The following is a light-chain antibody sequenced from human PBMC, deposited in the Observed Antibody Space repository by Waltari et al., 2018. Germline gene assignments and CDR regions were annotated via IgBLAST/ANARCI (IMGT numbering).Light chain of an antibody. CDR1: QSISSY. Sequence: DIQMTQSPSSLSASVGDRVTITCRASQSISSYLNWYKQKPGKAPKLLIYAASSVQSGVPSEFSGSGSGTDFTLTISSLHPEDFATYYCQQSYSTPLTFGGGTKVEIK. J-gene: IGKJ4*01. CDR2: AAS. V-gene: IGKV1-39*01. CDR3: QQSYSTPLT.